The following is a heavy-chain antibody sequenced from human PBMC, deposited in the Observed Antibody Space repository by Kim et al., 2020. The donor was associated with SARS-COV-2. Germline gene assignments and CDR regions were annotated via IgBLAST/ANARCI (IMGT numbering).Heavy chain of an antibody. CDR2: T. J-gene: IGHJ4*02. V-gene: IGHV4-31*02. D-gene: IGHD2-2*01. Sequence: TYDNPDLKSRVTISVDTSKNQFSLKLSSVTAADTAVYYCARDHYQRAFDYWGQGTLVTVSS. CDR3: ARDHYQRAFDY.